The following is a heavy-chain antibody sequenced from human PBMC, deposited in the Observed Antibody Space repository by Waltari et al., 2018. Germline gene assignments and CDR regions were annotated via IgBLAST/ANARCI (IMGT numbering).Heavy chain of an antibody. V-gene: IGHV1-3*01. D-gene: IGHD6-13*01. Sequence: QVQLVQSGAEGKKAGDSVKVSCKGSGYSFTGYDMNWVRQAPGQGIEWMGWMNAGNGNTKYSQKFQGRVTITRDTSASTAYMELSSLRSEDTAVYYCARESSSCYDAFDIWGQGTMFTVSS. CDR2: MNAGNGNT. CDR1: GYSFTGYD. J-gene: IGHJ3*02. CDR3: ARESSSCYDAFDI.